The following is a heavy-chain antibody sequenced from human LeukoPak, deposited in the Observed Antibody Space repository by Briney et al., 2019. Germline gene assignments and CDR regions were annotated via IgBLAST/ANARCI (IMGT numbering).Heavy chain of an antibody. D-gene: IGHD3-16*01. CDR3: ARGDDYVSGSLSYFDF. V-gene: IGHV1-3*01. J-gene: IGHJ4*02. Sequence: ASVKVSCKTSGYSFTNYAIHWVRQAPGQRREWRGWINVDHGDTEYSQIFQGRVTMTRDISATTAYLELSSLRSEDTAVYYCARGDDYVSGSLSYFDFWGQGTLVSVSS. CDR1: GYSFTNYA. CDR2: INVDHGDT.